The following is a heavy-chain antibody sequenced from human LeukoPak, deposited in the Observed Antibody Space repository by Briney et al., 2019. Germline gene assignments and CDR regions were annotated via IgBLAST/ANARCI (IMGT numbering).Heavy chain of an antibody. CDR2: IYYSGST. V-gene: IGHV4-39*07. D-gene: IGHD6-19*01. CDR1: GGSISSSSYY. Sequence: PSETLSLTCTVSGGSISSSSYYWGWIRQPPGKGLEWIGSIYYSGSTYYNPSLKSRVTMSVDTSKNQFSLKLSSVTAADTAVYYCARSGWYRLPATYYFDYWGQGTLVTVSS. J-gene: IGHJ4*02. CDR3: ARSGWYRLPATYYFDY.